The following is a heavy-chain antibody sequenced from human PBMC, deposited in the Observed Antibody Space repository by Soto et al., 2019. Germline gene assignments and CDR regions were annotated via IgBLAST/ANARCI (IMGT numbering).Heavy chain of an antibody. J-gene: IGHJ6*02. Sequence: PGGSLRLSCAASGFTFSSYWMSWVRQAPWKGLEWVANIKQDGSEKYYVDSVKGRFTISRDNAKNSLYLQMNSLRAEDTAVYYCARFYYDSSGYLPSPYYYYYGMDVWGQGTTVTSP. D-gene: IGHD3-22*01. V-gene: IGHV3-7*04. CDR1: GFTFSSYW. CDR3: ARFYYDSSGYLPSPYYYYYGMDV. CDR2: IKQDGSEK.